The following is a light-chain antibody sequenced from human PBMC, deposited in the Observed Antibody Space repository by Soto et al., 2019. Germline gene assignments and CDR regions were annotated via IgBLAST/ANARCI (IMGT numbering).Light chain of an antibody. Sequence: SYELTQPLSVSVALGQTARITCGGNNIGSKNVHWYQQKPGQAPVLVIYRDSNRPSGIPERFSGSNSGNTATMTISRAQAGDEGDYYCQVWDTPTAPVFGRGNK. CDR1: NIGSKN. CDR3: QVWDTPTAPV. J-gene: IGLJ2*01. CDR2: RDS. V-gene: IGLV3-9*01.